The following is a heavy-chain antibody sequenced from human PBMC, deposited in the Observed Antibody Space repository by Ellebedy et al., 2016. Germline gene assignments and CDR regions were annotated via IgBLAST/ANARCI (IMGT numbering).Heavy chain of an antibody. CDR2: ISYDGSND. D-gene: IGHD6-19*01. CDR1: GFTFNNAW. Sequence: GESLKISCAASGFTFNNAWMSWVRQAPGKGLEWVAVISYDGSNDFYADSVKGRFTISRDNSKNTLFLQMNSLRPEDTAVYYCAKVNSSGWYGAYYWGRGTLVTVSS. V-gene: IGHV3-30*18. CDR3: AKVNSSGWYGAYY. J-gene: IGHJ4*02.